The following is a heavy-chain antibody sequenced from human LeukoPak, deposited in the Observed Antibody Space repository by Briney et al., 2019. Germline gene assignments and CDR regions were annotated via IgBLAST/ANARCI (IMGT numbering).Heavy chain of an antibody. CDR2: IYYSGST. J-gene: IGHJ4*02. D-gene: IGHD4/OR15-4a*01. V-gene: IGHV4-31*03. Sequence: SETLSLTCTVPGGSISSGDYYWSWIRQHPGKGLEWIGYIYYSGSTYYNPSLKSRVTISVDTSKNQFSLKLSSVTAADTAVYYCARERDNGLFDYWGQGTLVTVSS. CDR1: GGSISSGDYY. CDR3: ARERDNGLFDY.